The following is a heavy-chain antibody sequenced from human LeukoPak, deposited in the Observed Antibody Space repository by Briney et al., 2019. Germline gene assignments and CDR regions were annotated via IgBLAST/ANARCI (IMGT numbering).Heavy chain of an antibody. V-gene: IGHV3-30*03. D-gene: IGHD5-24*01. CDR3: ARDAYKGLYYYDS. Sequence: LSLTCTVSGGSISSSSYYWGWIRQPPGKGLEWVAVISYDGTKKNYADSLQGRVTISRDNAKNTLSLQMETLRPEDTAVYYCARDAYKGLYYYDSWGPGTLVTVSS. CDR2: ISYDGTKK. CDR1: GGSISSSS. J-gene: IGHJ4*02.